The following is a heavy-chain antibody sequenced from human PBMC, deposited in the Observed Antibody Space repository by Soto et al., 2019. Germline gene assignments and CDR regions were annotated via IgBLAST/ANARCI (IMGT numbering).Heavy chain of an antibody. CDR1: GYAFMSYG. Sequence: QVQRMQSGAEVTKPGASVTLSCKTSGYAFMSYGLSWVRLAPGQGLERMGWTVAGSGNRIYAQKFQVRINMNIDRITNTGYMELRRLSSDDSALSFCTRVAGYGSGSRHFDNWGQGTLVTVSS. V-gene: IGHV1-18*01. CDR3: TRVAGYGSGSRHFDN. CDR2: TVAGSGNR. D-gene: IGHD3-10*01. J-gene: IGHJ4*02.